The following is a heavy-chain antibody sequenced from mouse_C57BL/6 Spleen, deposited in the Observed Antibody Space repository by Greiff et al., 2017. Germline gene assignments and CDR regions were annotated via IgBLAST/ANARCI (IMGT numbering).Heavy chain of an antibody. Sequence: EVQLQQSGPELVKPGASVKISCKASGYSFTDYNMNWVNQSNGKSLEWIGVINPNYGTTSYNQKFKGKATLTVDHSASTAYMQLNSLTSEESAVYYCARSGVYSFDYWGQGTTLTVSS. D-gene: IGHD3-1*01. J-gene: IGHJ2*01. CDR3: ARSGVYSFDY. CDR2: INPNYGTT. CDR1: GYSFTDYN. V-gene: IGHV1-39*01.